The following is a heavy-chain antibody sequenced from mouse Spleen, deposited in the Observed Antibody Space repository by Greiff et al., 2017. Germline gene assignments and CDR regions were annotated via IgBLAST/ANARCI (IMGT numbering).Heavy chain of an antibody. J-gene: IGHJ4*01. CDR1: GFSLTSYG. Sequence: VQLVESGPGLVQPSQSLSITCTVSGFSLTSYGVHWVRQSPGKGLEWLGVIWSGGSTDYNAAFISRLSISKDNSKSQVFFKMNSLQADDTAIYYCAREGDYDGGAMDYWGQGTSVTVSS. CDR2: IWSGGST. V-gene: IGHV2-2*01. D-gene: IGHD1-1*01. CDR3: AREGDYDGGAMDY.